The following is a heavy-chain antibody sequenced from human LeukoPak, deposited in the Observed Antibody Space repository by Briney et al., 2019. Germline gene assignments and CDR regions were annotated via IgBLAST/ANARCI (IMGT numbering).Heavy chain of an antibody. CDR3: ARVTADTAMASFDY. J-gene: IGHJ4*02. CDR2: INPDGSTT. V-gene: IGHV3-74*01. D-gene: IGHD5-18*01. Sequence: GGSLRLSCAASGFSISTYWIHWVRQAPGKGLVWVSRINPDGSTTYYADSVKGRFTISRDNSKNTLYLQMNSLRAEDTAVYYCARVTADTAMASFDYWGQGTLVTVSS. CDR1: GFSISTYW.